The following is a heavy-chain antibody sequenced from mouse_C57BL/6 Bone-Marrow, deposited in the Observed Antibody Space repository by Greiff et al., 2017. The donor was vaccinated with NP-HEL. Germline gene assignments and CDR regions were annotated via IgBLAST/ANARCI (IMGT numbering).Heavy chain of an antibody. V-gene: IGHV2-2*01. CDR3: ARFITTTYYAMDY. J-gene: IGHJ4*01. D-gene: IGHD1-1*01. CDR2: IWRGGSN. CDR1: GFSLTSYG. Sequence: VKLVESGPGLVQPSQSLSITCTVSGFSLTSYGVHWVRQSPGPGLEWLGVIWRGGSNDYNAAFISRLSISKDNSKSQVFFKMNSLQADDTAIYYCARFITTTYYAMDYWGQGTSVTVSS.